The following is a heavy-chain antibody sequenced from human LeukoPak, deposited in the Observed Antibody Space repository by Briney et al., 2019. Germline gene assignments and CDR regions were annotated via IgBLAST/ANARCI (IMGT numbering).Heavy chain of an antibody. CDR2: IYHSGST. CDR1: GYSISSGYY. Sequence: SETLSLTCTVSGYSISSGYYWGWIRQPPGMGLEWIASIYHSGSTYYNPSLKSRVTISVDTSKNQFSLKLSSVTAADTAVYYCARITMVRGVIIPDYYYYYMDVWGKGTTVTISS. V-gene: IGHV4-38-2*02. D-gene: IGHD3-10*01. J-gene: IGHJ6*03. CDR3: ARITMVRGVIIPDYYYYYMDV.